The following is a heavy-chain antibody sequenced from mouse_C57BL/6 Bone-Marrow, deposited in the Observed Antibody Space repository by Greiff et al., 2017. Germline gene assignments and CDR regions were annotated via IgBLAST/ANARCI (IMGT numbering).Heavy chain of an antibody. CDR1: GYAFSSSW. Sequence: VQLQESGPELVKPGASVKISCKASGYAFSSSWMNWVKQRPGKGLEWIGRIYPGDGDTNYNGKFKGKATLTADKSSSTAYMQLSSLTSEYSAVYFCEGDGTCYAMDYWGQGTSVTVSS. CDR2: IYPGDGDT. D-gene: IGHD1-1*01. J-gene: IGHJ4*01. CDR3: EGDGTCYAMDY. V-gene: IGHV1-82*01.